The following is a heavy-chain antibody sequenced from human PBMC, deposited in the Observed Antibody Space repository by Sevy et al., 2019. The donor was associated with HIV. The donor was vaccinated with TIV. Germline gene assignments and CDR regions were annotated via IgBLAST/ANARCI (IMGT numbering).Heavy chain of an antibody. Sequence: GGSLRLSCVGSGFSFGTYSMHWVRQAPGKGLEWVALISYDGNNKYYADSVKGRFTISRDNSKNTLYLQMNSLRGEDTAFYYCARGLAALPGYYYGLDVWGQGTTVTVSS. D-gene: IGHD6-6*01. CDR3: ARGLAALPGYYYGLDV. V-gene: IGHV3-30*04. CDR2: ISYDGNNK. CDR1: GFSFGTYS. J-gene: IGHJ6*02.